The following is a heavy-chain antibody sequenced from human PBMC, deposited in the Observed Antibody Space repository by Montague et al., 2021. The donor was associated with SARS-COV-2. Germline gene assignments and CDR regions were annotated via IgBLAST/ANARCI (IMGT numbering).Heavy chain of an antibody. J-gene: IGHJ4*02. V-gene: IGHV4-4*07. D-gene: IGHD2-21*01. CDR1: GVSITSYY. Sequence: SETLSLTCSISGVSITSYYWGWVRQPAGKGLEWIGHIYASGSTNYSPSLKSRVRLSIDNPKNQFSLKLDSLTAADTAVYYCVRDGGDWYYFDYWGQGALVTVSS. CDR3: VRDGGDWYYFDY. CDR2: IYASGST.